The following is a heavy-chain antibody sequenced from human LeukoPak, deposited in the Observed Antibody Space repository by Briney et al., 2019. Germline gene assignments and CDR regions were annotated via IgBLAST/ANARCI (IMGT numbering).Heavy chain of an antibody. D-gene: IGHD3-16*01. V-gene: IGHV3-74*01. Sequence: GGSLRLSCAASGFTFSTYWRHWVRQAPGKGLVWVSRIKTDGTITTYADSVKGRFTISRDNAKSTLYLQMNSLRVEDTAVYYCARGGGANYNMDVWGKGTTVTVSS. CDR3: ARGGGANYNMDV. CDR2: IKTDGTIT. CDR1: GFTFSTYW. J-gene: IGHJ6*03.